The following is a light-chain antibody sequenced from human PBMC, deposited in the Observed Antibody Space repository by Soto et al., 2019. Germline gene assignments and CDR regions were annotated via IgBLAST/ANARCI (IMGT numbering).Light chain of an antibody. CDR3: FSFTTTGAHV. V-gene: IGLV2-14*01. J-gene: IGLJ1*01. CDR1: SSDIGAYGY. Sequence: QSLLTQPASLSGSPGQSSTISCTGTSSDIGAYGYVSWCQQHPGKGPKLMISEVNNRPSGVSNRFSGSKSGNTAYLTISGLPVEDEAEYFWFSFTTTGAHVFGNGTKVTV. CDR2: EVN.